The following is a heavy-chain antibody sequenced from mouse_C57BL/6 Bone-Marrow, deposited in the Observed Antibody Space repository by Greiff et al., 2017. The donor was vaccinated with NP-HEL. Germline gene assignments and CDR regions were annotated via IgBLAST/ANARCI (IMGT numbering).Heavy chain of an antibody. CDR3: ARHYYDYEGWYFDV. J-gene: IGHJ1*03. Sequence: EVQLQQSGPELVKPGASVTISCKASGYTFTDYYMNWVKQSHGKSLEWIGDIYPNNGGTSYNQKFKGKGTLTEDKYSSTAYMELRSLTSEDSAVYYWARHYYDYEGWYFDVWGTGTTVTVSS. V-gene: IGHV1-26*01. D-gene: IGHD2-4*01. CDR1: GYTFTDYY. CDR2: IYPNNGGT.